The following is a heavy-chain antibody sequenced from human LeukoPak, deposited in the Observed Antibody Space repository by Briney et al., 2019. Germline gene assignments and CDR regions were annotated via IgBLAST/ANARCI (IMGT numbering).Heavy chain of an antibody. CDR2: FDPEDAET. J-gene: IGHJ4*02. V-gene: IGHV1-24*01. CDR3: ATENASGSYFDY. Sequence: GSVKVSCKVSGYTLTELSMHWVRQAPGKGLEWMGGFDPEDAETIYAQKFQGGVTMTEDTSTDTAYMELSSLRSEDTAVYYCATENASGSYFDYWGQGTLVTVSS. CDR1: GYTLTELS. D-gene: IGHD3-10*01.